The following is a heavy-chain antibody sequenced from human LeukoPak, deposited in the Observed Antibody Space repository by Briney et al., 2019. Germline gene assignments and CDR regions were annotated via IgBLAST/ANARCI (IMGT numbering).Heavy chain of an antibody. CDR2: INHSGST. J-gene: IGHJ4*02. CDR1: GGSFSGYY. CDR3: ARGPNRYYYNSSGYPDY. V-gene: IGHV4-34*01. Sequence: SETLSLTCAVYGGSFSGYYWSWIRQPPGEGLEWIGEINHSGSTNYNPSLKSRVTISVDTSKNQFSLKLSSVTAADTAVYYCARGPNRYYYNSSGYPDYWGQGTLVTVSS. D-gene: IGHD3-22*01.